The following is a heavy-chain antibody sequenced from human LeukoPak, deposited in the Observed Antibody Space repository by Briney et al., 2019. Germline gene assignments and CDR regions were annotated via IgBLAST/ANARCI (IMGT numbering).Heavy chain of an antibody. D-gene: IGHD3-10*01. CDR3: ARGGLWFGEALSHFDN. CDR2: LDTSGST. CDR1: GGSISSGSYY. V-gene: IGHV4-61*02. Sequence: SETLSLTCTVSGGSISSGSYYWNWIRQPAGKGLEWIGRLDTSGSTNYNPSLKSRVTMSVDTSKNQFSLKLRSVTAADTAVYYCARGGLWFGEALSHFDNWGQGTLVTVSS. J-gene: IGHJ4*02.